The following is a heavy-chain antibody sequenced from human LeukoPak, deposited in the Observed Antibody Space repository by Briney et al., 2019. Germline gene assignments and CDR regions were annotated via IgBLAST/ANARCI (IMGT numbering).Heavy chain of an antibody. D-gene: IGHD1-26*01. J-gene: IGHJ6*03. CDR1: GFTFSSYS. CDR2: ITSSSSYI. Sequence: GGSLRLSCAASGFTFSSYSMNWVRQAPGKGLEWVSSITSSSSYIFYADSVKGRFTISRDNAKNSLYLQMNSLRAEDTAVYYCARDPYSGGYSSYYYYYMDVWGKGTTVTVSS. V-gene: IGHV3-21*01. CDR3: ARDPYSGGYSSYYYYYMDV.